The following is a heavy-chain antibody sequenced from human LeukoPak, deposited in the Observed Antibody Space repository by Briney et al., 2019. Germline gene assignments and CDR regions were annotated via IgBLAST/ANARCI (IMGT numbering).Heavy chain of an antibody. D-gene: IGHD3-22*01. Sequence: SVKVSCKASGGTFSSYAISWVRQAPGQWLEWMGGIIPIFGTANYAQKFQGRVTITTDESTSTAYMELSSLRSEDTAVYYCARGGSSGYQGAFDIWGQGTMVTVSS. CDR2: IIPIFGTA. J-gene: IGHJ3*02. CDR1: GGTFSSYA. CDR3: ARGGSSGYQGAFDI. V-gene: IGHV1-69*05.